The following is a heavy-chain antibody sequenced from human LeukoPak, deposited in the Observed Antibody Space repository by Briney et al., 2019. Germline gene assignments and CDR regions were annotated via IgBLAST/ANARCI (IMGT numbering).Heavy chain of an antibody. J-gene: IGHJ4*02. CDR3: ARGWGFNDY. Sequence: SETLSLTCTVSGGSISSYHWSWIRQPPGKGLEWIGYIYYSGTTNYNPSLKSRVTISVVTSRNQLSLNLSSVTAADAAVYYCARGWGFNDYWGQGNLVTVSS. CDR2: IYYSGTT. V-gene: IGHV4-59*01. CDR1: GGSISSYH. D-gene: IGHD7-27*01.